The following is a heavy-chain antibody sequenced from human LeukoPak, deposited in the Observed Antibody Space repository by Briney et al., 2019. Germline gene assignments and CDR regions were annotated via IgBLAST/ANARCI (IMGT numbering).Heavy chain of an antibody. CDR3: AKRGHYSINWYHYFDY. V-gene: IGHV3-30*18. Sequence: QPGGSLRLSCAASGFTFSSYSMNWVRQAPGKGLEWVAAIASNGGSEYYADSVKGRFTISRDNSKNTLFLQMNSLRPDDTAVYYCAKRGHYSINWYHYFDYWGQGTLVTVSS. J-gene: IGHJ4*02. D-gene: IGHD6-13*01. CDR1: GFTFSSYS. CDR2: IASNGGSE.